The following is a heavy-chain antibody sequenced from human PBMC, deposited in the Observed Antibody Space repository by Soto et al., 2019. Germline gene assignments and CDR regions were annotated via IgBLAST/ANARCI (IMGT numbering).Heavy chain of an antibody. D-gene: IGHD2-2*01. CDR2: ISGGGTSP. V-gene: IGHV3-23*01. CDR1: GFTFSNYG. CDR3: AKSGIVATMRTFSWFDS. J-gene: IGHJ5*01. Sequence: EVQLLESGGNLVQPGGSLRLSCAASGFTFSNYGMNWVRQAPGKGLEWVSAISGGGTSPHYADSVKGRFTISRDNSKNTLYLQRNSLRADDTALYYCAKSGIVATMRTFSWFDSWGQGTLVTVSS.